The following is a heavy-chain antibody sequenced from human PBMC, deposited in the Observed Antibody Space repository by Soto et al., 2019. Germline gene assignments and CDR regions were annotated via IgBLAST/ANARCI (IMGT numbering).Heavy chain of an antibody. J-gene: IGHJ4*01. V-gene: IGHV4-59*12. CDR3: ARTPRDSPYYFDY. CDR2: IYYSGST. Sequence: PSETLSLTCTVSGGSISSYYWSWIRQPPGKGLEWIGYIYYSGSTNYNPSLKSRVTISVDTSKNQFSLKLNSMTAEDTAVYYCARTPRDSPYYFDYWGHGTLVTVSS. CDR1: GGSISSYY.